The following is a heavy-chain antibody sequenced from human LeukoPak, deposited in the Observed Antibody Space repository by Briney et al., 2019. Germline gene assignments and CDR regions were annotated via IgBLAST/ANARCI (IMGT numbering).Heavy chain of an antibody. CDR2: NSGTTGST. J-gene: IGHJ6*03. CDR1: GFTFNRFA. Sequence: PGGSLRLSCAASGFTFNRFALSWVRQAPGKGLEWVSSNSGTTGSTYLADSVKGRFSVSRDNSKDTLYLQMNSLRVEDTAVYYCAKDKKSGSVIYYYYYMDAWGKGTTVTVSS. D-gene: IGHD3-3*01. V-gene: IGHV3-23*01. CDR3: AKDKKSGSVIYYYYYMDA.